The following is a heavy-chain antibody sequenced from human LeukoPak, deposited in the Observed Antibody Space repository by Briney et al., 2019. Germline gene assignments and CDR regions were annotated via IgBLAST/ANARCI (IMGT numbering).Heavy chain of an antibody. V-gene: IGHV4-59*01. Sequence: SETLSLTCTVSGGSISSYYWSWLRQPPGKGLEWIGYIYYSGSTNYNPSLTSRVTISVDTSKNQFSLKLSSVTAADTAVYYCARAPDDAFDIWGQGTMVTVSS. CDR2: IYYSGST. D-gene: IGHD1-14*01. CDR3: ARAPDDAFDI. CDR1: GGSISSYY. J-gene: IGHJ3*02.